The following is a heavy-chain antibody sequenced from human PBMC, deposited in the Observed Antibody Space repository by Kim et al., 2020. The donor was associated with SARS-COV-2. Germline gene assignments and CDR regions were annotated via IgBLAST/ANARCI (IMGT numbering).Heavy chain of an antibody. CDR1: GLNFSDHY. CDR3: TRRIFDAFDI. Sequence: GGSLRLSCGASGLNFSDHYMDWVRRAPGKGLEWVGRSRDRANSYSTDYAASVRGRFAISRDHSQNSVHLQMQDLKVEDTAIYYCTRRIFDAFDIWGQGS. V-gene: IGHV3-72*01. J-gene: IGHJ3*02. D-gene: IGHD1-20*01. CDR2: SRDRANSYST.